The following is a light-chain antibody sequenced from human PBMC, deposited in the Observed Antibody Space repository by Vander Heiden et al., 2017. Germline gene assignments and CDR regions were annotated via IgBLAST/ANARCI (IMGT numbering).Light chain of an antibody. Sequence: QSVLTQPPPLSGAPPPRVTISCTGSSSKIGAGYDVHWYQQLPGTAPKLLIYGNSNRPAGVPDRFSGSKSGTSASLAITELQAEDEADYYCQSYDSSLSAYYVFGTGTKVTVL. CDR2: GNS. V-gene: IGLV1-40*01. CDR3: QSYDSSLSAYYV. J-gene: IGLJ1*01. CDR1: SSKIGAGYD.